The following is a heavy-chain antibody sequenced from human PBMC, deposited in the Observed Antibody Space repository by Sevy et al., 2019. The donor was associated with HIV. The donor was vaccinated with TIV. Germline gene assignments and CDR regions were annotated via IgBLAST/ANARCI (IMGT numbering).Heavy chain of an antibody. CDR1: RFTFSGCA. CDR2: ISYDRSIK. V-gene: IGHV3-30*18. CDR3: AKDPGYSSGWYALAFYFDY. D-gene: IGHD6-13*01. J-gene: IGHJ4*02. Sequence: GGSLRLSCAASRFTFSGCAMHWVRQAPGQGLKWVTAISYDRSIKYYADSVKGRFTISRDNSKNTLYLQMNSLRAEDTAVYYCAKDPGYSSGWYALAFYFDYWGQGTLVTVSS.